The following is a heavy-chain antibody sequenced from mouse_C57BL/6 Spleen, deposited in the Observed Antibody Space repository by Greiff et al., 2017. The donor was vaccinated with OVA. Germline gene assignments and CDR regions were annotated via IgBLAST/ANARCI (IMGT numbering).Heavy chain of an antibody. J-gene: IGHJ4*01. CDR2: IYPRSGNT. CDR1: GYTFTSYG. V-gene: IGHV1-81*01. CDR3: ARPGYYAMDY. D-gene: IGHD3-1*01. Sequence: VQLQQSGAELARPGASVKLSCKASGYTFTSYGISWVKQRTGQGLEWIGEIYPRSGNTYYNEKFKGKATLTADKSSSTAYMELRSLTSEDSAVYFCARPGYYAMDYWGQGTSVTVSS.